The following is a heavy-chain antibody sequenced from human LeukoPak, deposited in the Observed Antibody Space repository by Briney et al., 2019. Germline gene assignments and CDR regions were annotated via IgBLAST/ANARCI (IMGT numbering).Heavy chain of an antibody. D-gene: IGHD3-10*01. Sequence: PETLSLTCTVSGGSISSSTSYWVWIRQPPGKGLEWIGSIYYSGSTYYSPSLKSRVTVFVDTSENQFSLNLNSVTAADAAVYFCARRLSAAYYRSGSVDYWGQGTLVTVSS. CDR2: IYYSGST. V-gene: IGHV4-39*01. CDR1: GGSISSSTSY. J-gene: IGHJ4*02. CDR3: ARRLSAAYYRSGSVDY.